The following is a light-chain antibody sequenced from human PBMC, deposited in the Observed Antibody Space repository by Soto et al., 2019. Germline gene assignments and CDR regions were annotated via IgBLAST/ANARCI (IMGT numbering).Light chain of an antibody. V-gene: IGKV1-39*01. CDR2: AAS. CDR3: QQSYSTLLT. J-gene: IGKJ4*01. CDR1: QSISSY. Sequence: DIQLTQSPSSLSASVGDRVTITCRASQSISSYLNWYQQKPGKAPKLLIYAASSLQSGVPSRFCGSGSGTYITLTISRLQPEDFGTYYCQQSYSTLLTFGGETKVDIK.